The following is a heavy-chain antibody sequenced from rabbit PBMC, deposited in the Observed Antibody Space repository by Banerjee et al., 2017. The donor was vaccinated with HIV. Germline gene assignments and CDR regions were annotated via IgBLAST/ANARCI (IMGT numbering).Heavy chain of an antibody. CDR3: ARRYTSGDYGAFRL. D-gene: IGHD1-1*01. Sequence: QEQLEESGGDLVKPGASLTLTCTASGFSFSSSYYMCWVRQAPGKGLEWIACIYGGSSGSTYYASWAKGRFTISKTSSTTVTLQMTSLTAADTATYFCARRYTSGDYGAFRLWGPGTLVTVS. CDR1: GFSFSSSYY. CDR2: IYGGSSGST. V-gene: IGHV1S45*01. J-gene: IGHJ4*01.